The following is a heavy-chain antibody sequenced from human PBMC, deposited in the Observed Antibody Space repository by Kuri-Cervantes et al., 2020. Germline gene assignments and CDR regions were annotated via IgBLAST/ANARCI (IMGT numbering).Heavy chain of an antibody. CDR3: ARSFRPYYDFWSGYFNWFDP. D-gene: IGHD3-3*01. CDR2: IYYSGST. Sequence: SETLSLTCAVSGGSVSVNNYYWSWIWQPPGKGLEWIGYIYYSGSTNYNPSLKSRVTISVDTSKNQFSLKLSSVTAADTAVYYCARSFRPYYDFWSGYFNWFDPWGQGTLVTVSS. V-gene: IGHV4-61*01. CDR1: GGSVSVNNYY. J-gene: IGHJ5*02.